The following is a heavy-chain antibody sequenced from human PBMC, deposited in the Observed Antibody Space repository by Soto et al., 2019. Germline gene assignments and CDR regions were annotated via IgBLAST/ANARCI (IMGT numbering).Heavy chain of an antibody. J-gene: IGHJ6*03. V-gene: IGHV1-18*01. D-gene: IGHD2-15*01. Sequence: GASVKVSCKASGYTFTSYGISWVRQAPGQGLEWMGWISAYNGNTNYAQKLQGRVTMATDTSTSTAYMELRSLRSDDTAVYYCARLVVVVAATYYYYYMDFSGKGTTVTVSS. CDR2: ISAYNGNT. CDR1: GYTFTSYG. CDR3: ARLVVVVAATYYYYYMDF.